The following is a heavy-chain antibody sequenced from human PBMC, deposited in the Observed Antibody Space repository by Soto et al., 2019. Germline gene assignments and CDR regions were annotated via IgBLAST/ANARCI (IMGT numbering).Heavy chain of an antibody. J-gene: IGHJ4*02. CDR3: ARGRRGAMVYFDY. D-gene: IGHD5-18*01. V-gene: IGHV4-34*01. CDR1: GGSFSGYY. Sequence: ASETLSLTCAVYGGSFSGYYWSWIRQPPGKGLEWIGEINHSGSTNYNPSLKSRVTISVDTSKNQFSLKLSSVTAADTAVYYCARGRRGAMVYFDYWGQGTLVTVSS. CDR2: INHSGST.